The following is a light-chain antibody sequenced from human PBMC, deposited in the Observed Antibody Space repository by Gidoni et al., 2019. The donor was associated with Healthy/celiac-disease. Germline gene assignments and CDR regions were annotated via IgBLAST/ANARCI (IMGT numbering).Light chain of an antibody. CDR1: SSIIGSNT. CDR3: AAWDDSLNGFVV. Sequence: QSVLTQPPSASGTPGQRVTISCSVSSSIIGSNTVNWYQQLPGTAPKLLIYSNNQRPSGVPERSSGSKSGTSASLAISGLQSEDEADYYCAAWDDSLNGFVVFGGGTKLTAL. J-gene: IGLJ2*01. V-gene: IGLV1-44*01. CDR2: SNN.